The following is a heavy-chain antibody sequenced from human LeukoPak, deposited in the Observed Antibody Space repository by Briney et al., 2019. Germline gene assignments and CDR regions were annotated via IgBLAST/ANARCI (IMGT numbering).Heavy chain of an antibody. D-gene: IGHD3-22*01. Sequence: GGTLRLSCAASGFTFSSYGMSWVRQAPGKGLEWVSAISGSGGSTYYADSVKGRFTISRDNSKNSLFLQMNSLRAEDTAVYYCAREISSYYYVALNDYWGQGTLVTVSS. CDR1: GFTFSSYG. J-gene: IGHJ4*02. CDR2: ISGSGGST. V-gene: IGHV3-23*01. CDR3: AREISSYYYVALNDY.